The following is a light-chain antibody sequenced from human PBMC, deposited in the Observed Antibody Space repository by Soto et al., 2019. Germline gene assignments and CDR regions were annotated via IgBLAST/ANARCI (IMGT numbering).Light chain of an antibody. Sequence: QSALTQPASVSGSPGQSITLSCTGTSSDVGGHNYVSWYQQHPGKAPKLLIYEVSNRPSGVSNRFSGSKSGNTASLTISGLQAEDEADYYCSSYTSKTTPHVFGTGTKVTVL. CDR1: SSDVGGHNY. CDR2: EVS. CDR3: SSYTSKTTPHV. V-gene: IGLV2-14*01. J-gene: IGLJ1*01.